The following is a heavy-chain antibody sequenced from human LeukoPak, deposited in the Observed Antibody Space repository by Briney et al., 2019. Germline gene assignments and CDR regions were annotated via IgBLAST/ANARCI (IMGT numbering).Heavy chain of an antibody. J-gene: IGHJ4*02. CDR2: ISSSSSTI. Sequence: PGGSLRLSCAASVFTLSSYSMNGVRQAPGKGLEWVSFISSSSSTIYYADSVEGRFTISRDNAKNSLYLQMNSLRAEDTAVYYCARDRGGSYSAIDYWGQGTLVTVSS. D-gene: IGHD1-26*01. CDR1: VFTLSSYS. V-gene: IGHV3-48*04. CDR3: ARDRGGSYSAIDY.